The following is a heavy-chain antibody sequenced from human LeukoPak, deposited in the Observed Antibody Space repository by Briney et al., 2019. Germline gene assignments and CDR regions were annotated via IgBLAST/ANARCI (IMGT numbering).Heavy chain of an antibody. CDR3: TSQSSGVDY. V-gene: IGHV3-49*04. CDR1: GFTFGDYA. J-gene: IGHJ4*02. CDR2: TRSKAYGGTT. D-gene: IGHD6-19*01. Sequence: GGSLRLSCTASGFTFGDYAMSWVRQAPGKGLEWVGFTRSKAYGGTTEYAASVKGRFTISRDDSKSIAYLQMNSLKTEDTAVYYCTSQSSGVDYWGQGTLVTVSS.